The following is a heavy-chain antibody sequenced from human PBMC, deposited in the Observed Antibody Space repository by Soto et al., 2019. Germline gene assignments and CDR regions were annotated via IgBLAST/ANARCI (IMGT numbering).Heavy chain of an antibody. J-gene: IGHJ4*02. D-gene: IGHD2-2*01. CDR2: IDPSDSYT. Sequence: PGESLKISCKGSGYSFTNYWISWVRQMPGKGLEWMGRIDPSDSYTNYSPSFQGHVTISADKSISTAYLQWSSLKASDTAMYYCASLYCSSTSCFFYWGQGTLVTVSS. V-gene: IGHV5-10-1*01. CDR3: ASLYCSSTSCFFY. CDR1: GYSFTNYW.